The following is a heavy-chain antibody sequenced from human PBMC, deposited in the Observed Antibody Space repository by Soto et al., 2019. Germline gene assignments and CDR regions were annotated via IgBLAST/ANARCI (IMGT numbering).Heavy chain of an antibody. J-gene: IGHJ4*02. CDR1: RDRKASNS. CDR2: INPSGGST. Sequence: GVPAEVSWEECRDRKASNSRRWAQQENGQGLEWMGIINPSGGSTSYAQKFQGRVTMTRDTSTSTVYMELSSLRSEDTAVYYCASQITMVRGVTGTFDYWGQGTLV. V-gene: IGHV1-46*01. D-gene: IGHD3-10*01. CDR3: ASQITMVRGVTGTFDY.